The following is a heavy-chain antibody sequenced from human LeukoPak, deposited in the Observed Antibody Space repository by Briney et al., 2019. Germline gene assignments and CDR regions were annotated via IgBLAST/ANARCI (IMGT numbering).Heavy chain of an antibody. Sequence: PGGSLRLSCAASGFSFGSYNMHWVRQAPGKGLEWVGFTCYDGSDTYYADSVKGRFTISRDNSKNSLYLQMNSLRAEDTAVYYCAKDMAAYYYASGNIDYWGQGTLVTVSS. CDR1: GFSFGSYN. CDR2: TCYDGSDT. V-gene: IGHV3-30*02. D-gene: IGHD3-10*01. J-gene: IGHJ4*02. CDR3: AKDMAAYYYASGNIDY.